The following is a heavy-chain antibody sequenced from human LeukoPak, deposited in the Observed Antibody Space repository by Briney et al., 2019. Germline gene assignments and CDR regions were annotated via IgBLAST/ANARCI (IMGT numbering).Heavy chain of an antibody. CDR3: AAQGPSVVVIATTNGFDI. D-gene: IGHD2-21*01. J-gene: IGHJ3*02. CDR1: GGSISGFY. Sequence: SETLSLTCTVSGGSISGFYWSWIRQPPGKGLEWIGRIYTSGSTNYNPSLKRRVTMSVDTSKNQFSLKLSSVTAADTAVYYCAAQGPSVVVIATTNGFDIWGQGTMVTVSS. CDR2: IYTSGST. V-gene: IGHV4-4*07.